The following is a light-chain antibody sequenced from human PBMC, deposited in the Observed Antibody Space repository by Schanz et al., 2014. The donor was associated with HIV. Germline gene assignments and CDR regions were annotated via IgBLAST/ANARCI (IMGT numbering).Light chain of an antibody. Sequence: DIQMTQSPSTLSASVGDRVTIACRASQNIGNSLAWFQLKPGRAPKLLIYSASSLHTGVPSTFSGSGSETEFTLTISSLQTDDFATYYCQQYNSYSYTFGQGTKLEIK. V-gene: IGKV1-5*03. J-gene: IGKJ2*01. CDR2: SAS. CDR3: QQYNSYSYT. CDR1: QNIGNS.